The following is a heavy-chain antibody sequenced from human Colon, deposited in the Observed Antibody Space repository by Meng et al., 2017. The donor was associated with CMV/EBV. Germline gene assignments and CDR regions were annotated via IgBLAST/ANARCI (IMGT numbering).Heavy chain of an antibody. CDR3: ARYAMAVAGRIHIDL. CDR2: ISHTGGT. Sequence: VSGGSFSGYYWSWIRQFPGKGLGWLGEISHTGGTNRNPSLKSRVTLSVDTSKNQFSLRLNAVTAADTTIYYCARYAMAVAGRIHIDLWGQGTLVTVSS. D-gene: IGHD6-19*01. CDR1: GGSFSGYY. V-gene: IGHV4-34*01. J-gene: IGHJ5*02.